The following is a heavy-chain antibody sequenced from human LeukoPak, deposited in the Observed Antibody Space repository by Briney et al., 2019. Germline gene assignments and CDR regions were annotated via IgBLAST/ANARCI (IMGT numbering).Heavy chain of an antibody. J-gene: IGHJ6*02. CDR1: GFTFSSYG. D-gene: IGHD2-15*01. CDR2: ISCDGSNK. CDR3: AKDLVAATPNYYYGMDV. Sequence: PGRSLRLSCAASGFTFSSYGMHWVRQAPGKGLEWVAVISCDGSNKYYADSVKGRFTISRNNSKNTLYLQMNSLRAEDTAVYYCAKDLVAATPNYYYGMDVWGQGTTVTVSS. V-gene: IGHV3-30*18.